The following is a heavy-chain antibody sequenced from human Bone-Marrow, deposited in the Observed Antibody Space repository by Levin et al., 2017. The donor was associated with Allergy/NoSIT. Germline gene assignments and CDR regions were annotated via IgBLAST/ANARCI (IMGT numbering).Heavy chain of an antibody. Sequence: SCATSGLTFSDFWMSWVRQAPGKGLEWVANIKEDSSEKNYVGSVKGRFTISRDNAKNSLYLQMNSLRAEDTAVYYCARDRGYGPDYDYWGQGTLVTVSS. CDR2: IKEDSSEK. CDR1: GLTFSDFW. D-gene: IGHD5-12*01. J-gene: IGHJ4*02. CDR3: ARDRGYGPDYDY. V-gene: IGHV3-7*01.